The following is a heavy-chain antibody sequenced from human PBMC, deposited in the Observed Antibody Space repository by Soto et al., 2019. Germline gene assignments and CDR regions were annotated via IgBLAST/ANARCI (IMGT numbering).Heavy chain of an antibody. CDR2: IYYSGST. CDR1: GGSISSSSYY. CDR3: VATTMAYYFGMDV. Sequence: SETLSLTCTVSGGSISSSSYYWGWIRQPPGKGLEWIGSIYYSGSTSYNPSLKSRVTISVDTSKNQFSLKLSSVTAADTAVYYSVATTMAYYFGMDVWGQGTTVTVSS. J-gene: IGHJ6*02. D-gene: IGHD5-12*01. V-gene: IGHV4-39*07.